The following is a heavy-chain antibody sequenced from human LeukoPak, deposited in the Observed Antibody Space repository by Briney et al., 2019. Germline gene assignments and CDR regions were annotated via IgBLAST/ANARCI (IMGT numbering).Heavy chain of an antibody. V-gene: IGHV4-34*01. D-gene: IGHD1-26*01. J-gene: IGHJ3*02. CDR1: GGSFSGYY. CDR2: INHSGST. Sequence: PSDTLSLTCAVYGGSFSGYYWSWIRQPPGKGLEWIGEINHSGSTNYNPSLKSRVTISVDTSKNQFSLKLSSVTAADTAVYYCARRFRYSGSYPDAFDIWGQGTMVTVSS. CDR3: ARRFRYSGSYPDAFDI.